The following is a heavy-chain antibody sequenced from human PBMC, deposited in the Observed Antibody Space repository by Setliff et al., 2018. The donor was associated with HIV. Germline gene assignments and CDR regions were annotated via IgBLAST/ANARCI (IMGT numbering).Heavy chain of an antibody. J-gene: IGHJ4*02. V-gene: IGHV3-23*01. D-gene: IGHD3-22*01. CDR3: AKETMYDSRGYLSHYFDY. CDR2: ISGSGGAT. CDR1: GFTFNNYA. Sequence: GGSLRLSCAASGFTFNNYAMSWVRQAPGKGLEWVSSISGSGGATYYADSVKGRFTISRDNSQNTVYLQMNSLRAEDTAVYYCAKETMYDSRGYLSHYFDYWGQGTPVTVSS.